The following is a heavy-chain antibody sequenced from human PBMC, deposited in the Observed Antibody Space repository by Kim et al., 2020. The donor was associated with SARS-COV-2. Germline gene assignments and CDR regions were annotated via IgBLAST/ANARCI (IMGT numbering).Heavy chain of an antibody. CDR3: AKDINMVRGVPPPDY. V-gene: IGHV3-23*01. D-gene: IGHD3-10*01. Sequence: GGSLRLSCAASGFTFSSYAMNWVRQAPGKGLEWVSAISGSGGSTYYADSVKGRFTISRDNSKNTLYLQMNSLRAEDTAVYYCAKDINMVRGVPPPDYWGHGTLVTVSS. J-gene: IGHJ4*01. CDR2: ISGSGGST. CDR1: GFTFSSYA.